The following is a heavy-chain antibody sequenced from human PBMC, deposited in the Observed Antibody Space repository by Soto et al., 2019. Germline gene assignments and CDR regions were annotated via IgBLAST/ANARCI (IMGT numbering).Heavy chain of an antibody. CDR1: GFTFDDYA. Sequence: EVQLVESGGGLVQPGGSLRLSCAASGFTFDDYAMHWVRQVPGKGLEWVSGINWNSGSIGYADSVKGRFAISRDNAKNSLHLQMNSLRAEDTAVYYCVKDESINWYSGHFRHWGQGTLVTVSS. V-gene: IGHV3-9*01. D-gene: IGHD6-13*01. J-gene: IGHJ1*01. CDR2: INWNSGSI. CDR3: VKDESINWYSGHFRH.